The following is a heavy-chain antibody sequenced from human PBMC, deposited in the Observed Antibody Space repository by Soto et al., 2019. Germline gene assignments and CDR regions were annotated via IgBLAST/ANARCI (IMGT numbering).Heavy chain of an antibody. CDR2: IYYSGST. J-gene: IGHJ4*02. CDR1: GGSISSGDYY. D-gene: IGHD6-6*01. V-gene: IGHV4-30-4*01. Sequence: LSLTCTVSGGSISSGDYYWSWIRQPPGKGLEWIGYIYYSGSTYYNPSLKSRVTISVDTSKNQFSLELSSVTAADTAVYYCARDRGIAARGLGYWGQGTLVTVSS. CDR3: ARDRGIAARGLGY.